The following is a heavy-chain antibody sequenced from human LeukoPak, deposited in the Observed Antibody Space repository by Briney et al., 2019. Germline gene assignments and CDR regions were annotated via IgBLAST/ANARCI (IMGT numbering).Heavy chain of an antibody. J-gene: IGHJ4*02. CDR3: AKIRCTSTSCYAIDY. V-gene: IGHV3-30*02. D-gene: IGHD2-2*01. CDR1: GFTFSSYV. Sequence: GGSLRLSCAAPGFTFSSYVMYSVRQSPAKGLEWVAFIRSDGSVQYYADSVKGRFTISRENSKNTLYLQMNSLRAEDTAVHYCAKIRCTSTSCYAIDYCGQGGLVTVSS. CDR2: IRSDGSVQ.